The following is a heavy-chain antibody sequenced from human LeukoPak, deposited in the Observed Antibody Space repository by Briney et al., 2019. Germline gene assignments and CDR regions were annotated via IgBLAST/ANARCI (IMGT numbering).Heavy chain of an antibody. CDR2: ISAYNGNT. Sequence: ASVKVSCKASGYTFTSYGISWVRQAPGKGLEWMGWISAYNGNTNYAQKLQGRVTMTTDTSTSTAYMELRSLRSDDTAVYYCARVHLGGYYSGRGVGDYWGQGTLVTVSS. CDR1: GYTFTSYG. D-gene: IGHD3-10*01. CDR3: ARVHLGGYYSGRGVGDY. J-gene: IGHJ4*02. V-gene: IGHV1-18*01.